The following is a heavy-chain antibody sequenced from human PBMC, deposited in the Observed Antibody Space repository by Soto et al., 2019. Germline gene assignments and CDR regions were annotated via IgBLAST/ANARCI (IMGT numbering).Heavy chain of an antibody. CDR2: INPSGGST. CDR3: ARDRDTIFGVVIRDWFDP. J-gene: IGHJ5*02. D-gene: IGHD3-3*01. CDR1: GYTFTSYY. Sequence: GASVKVSCKASGYTFTSYYMHWVRQAPGQGLEWMGIINPSGGSTSYAQKFQGRVTMTRDTSTGTVYMELSSLRSEDTAVYYCARDRDTIFGVVIRDWFDPWGQGTLVTVSS. V-gene: IGHV1-46*01.